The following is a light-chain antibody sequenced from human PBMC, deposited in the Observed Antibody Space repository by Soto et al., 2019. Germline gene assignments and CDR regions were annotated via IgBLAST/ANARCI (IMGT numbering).Light chain of an antibody. J-gene: IGKJ4*01. CDR1: QSVNNY. CDR3: QPLSHWPCLT. Sequence: EIVLTQSPATLSLSPGERATLSCRASQSVNNYLAWYQQKPGQAPRLVIYDVFNRATGTPARFSGSGSGTDFTFTIRRLEPEDFGVYYCQPLSHWPCLTFGGGTSLEIQ. CDR2: DVF. V-gene: IGKV3-11*01.